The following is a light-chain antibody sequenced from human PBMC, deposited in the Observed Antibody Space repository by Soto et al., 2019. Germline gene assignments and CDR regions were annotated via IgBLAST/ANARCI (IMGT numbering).Light chain of an antibody. Sequence: EIVLTQSPATLSLSPEERATLSCRASQSVSSYLAWYQQKPGQAPRLLIYDASNRATGIPARFSGSGSGTDFTLTISSLEPEDFAVYYCQQRSNWRWTFGQGTKVDIK. V-gene: IGKV3-11*01. J-gene: IGKJ1*01. CDR2: DAS. CDR3: QQRSNWRWT. CDR1: QSVSSY.